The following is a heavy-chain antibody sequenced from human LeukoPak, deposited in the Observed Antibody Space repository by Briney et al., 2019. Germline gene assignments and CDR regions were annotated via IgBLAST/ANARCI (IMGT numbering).Heavy chain of an antibody. D-gene: IGHD2-15*01. Sequence: SETLSLICAVSGGSFSGYFWSWLRQPPGKGLEWIGELTESGRTSYNPSLKSRVTIAEDTSKNQFSLKLSSVTAADTAVYYCARWSLRGCSGSPCFDYWGQGTLVTVSS. V-gene: IGHV4-34*01. J-gene: IGHJ4*02. CDR2: LTESGRT. CDR1: GGSFSGYF. CDR3: ARWSLRGCSGSPCFDY.